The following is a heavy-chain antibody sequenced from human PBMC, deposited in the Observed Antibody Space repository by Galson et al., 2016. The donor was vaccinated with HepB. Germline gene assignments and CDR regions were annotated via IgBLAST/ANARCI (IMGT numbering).Heavy chain of an antibody. CDR1: GFTFSSSS. CDR2: ISSNRRYI. D-gene: IGHD5-18*01. Sequence: SLRLSCAASGFTFSSSSMSWVRQAPGKGLEWVSSISSNRRYINYVDSVRGRFTISRDNSKNTLYLQMNSLRAEDTAIYYCAKDQGYSYASGYGMDVWGQGTTVTVSS. V-gene: IGHV3-21*04. CDR3: AKDQGYSYASGYGMDV. J-gene: IGHJ6*02.